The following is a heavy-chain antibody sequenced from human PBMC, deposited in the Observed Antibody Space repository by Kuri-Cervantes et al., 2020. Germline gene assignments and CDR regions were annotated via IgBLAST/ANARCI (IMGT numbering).Heavy chain of an antibody. Sequence: SETLSLTCAVSGGSISSSNWWSWVRQPPGKGLEWIGSIYYSGSTYYSPSLKSRVTISVDTSKNQFSLKLSSVTAADTAVYYCNLVGATTKIRTLGYWGQGTLVTVSS. CDR3: NLVGATTKIRTLGY. V-gene: IGHV4-4*02. CDR1: GGSISSSNW. CDR2: IYYSGST. D-gene: IGHD1-26*01. J-gene: IGHJ4*02.